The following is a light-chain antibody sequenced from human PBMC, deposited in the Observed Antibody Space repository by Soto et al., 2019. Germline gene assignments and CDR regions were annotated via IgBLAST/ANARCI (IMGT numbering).Light chain of an antibody. Sequence: DLQMTQSPSTQSGSVGDRVTITCRASQTISSWLAWYQQKPGKAPKLLIYKASTLKSGVPSRFSGSGSGTEFTLTISSLQPDDFATYYCQHYNTYQWTFGQGTKVDIK. CDR1: QTISSW. CDR2: KAS. CDR3: QHYNTYQWT. V-gene: IGKV1-5*03. J-gene: IGKJ1*01.